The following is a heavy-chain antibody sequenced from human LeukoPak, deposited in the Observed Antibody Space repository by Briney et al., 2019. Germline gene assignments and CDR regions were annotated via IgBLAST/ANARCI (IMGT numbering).Heavy chain of an antibody. CDR1: GFTFSSYG. D-gene: IGHD6-19*01. CDR3: ARDQDSSGWYSLVDY. Sequence: GRSLRLSCAASGFTFSSYGMHWVRQAPGKGLEWVAVIWYDGSNKYYADSVKGRFTISRDNSKNTLYLQMNSLRAEDTAVYYCARDQDSSGWYSLVDYWGQGTLVTVSS. J-gene: IGHJ4*02. CDR2: IWYDGSNK. V-gene: IGHV3-33*01.